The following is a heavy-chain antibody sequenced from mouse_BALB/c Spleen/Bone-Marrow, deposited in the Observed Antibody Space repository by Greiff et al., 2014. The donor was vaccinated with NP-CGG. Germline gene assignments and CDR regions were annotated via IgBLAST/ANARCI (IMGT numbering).Heavy chain of an antibody. Sequence: VQLQQPGPGLVAPSQSLSITCTVSGFSLTIYGVHWVRQPPGKGLEWLGVIWADGGTNYNSALMSRLSISKDNSKSQVFLKMNSLQTDDTAMYYCSRITTATGAMDYWGQGTSVTVSS. D-gene: IGHD1-2*01. CDR2: IWADGGT. V-gene: IGHV2-9*02. J-gene: IGHJ4*01. CDR1: GFSLTIYG. CDR3: SRITTATGAMDY.